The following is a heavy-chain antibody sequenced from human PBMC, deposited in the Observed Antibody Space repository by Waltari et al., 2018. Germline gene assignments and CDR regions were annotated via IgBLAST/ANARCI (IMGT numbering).Heavy chain of an antibody. CDR1: GGSITSRNW. Sequence: QVQLQESGPGLVKPSGTLSLTCAVSGGSITSRNWWRWVRKRPGKGREWMGEIYPSGSTNYNPSLKSRVTISLDNSKNQFSLKLSFVTAADTAVYDCALIVVASYYFDYWGQGTLVTVSS. CDR3: ALIVVASYYFDY. J-gene: IGHJ4*02. CDR2: IYPSGST. V-gene: IGHV4-4*02. D-gene: IGHD3-22*01.